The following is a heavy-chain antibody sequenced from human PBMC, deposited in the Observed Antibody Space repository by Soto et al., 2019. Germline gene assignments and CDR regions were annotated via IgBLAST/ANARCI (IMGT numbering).Heavy chain of an antibody. V-gene: IGHV3-33*01. Sequence: GGSLRLSCAASGFTFSSYGMHWVRQAPGKGLEWVAVIWYDGSNKYYADSVKGRFTISRDNSKNTLYLQMNSLRAEDTAVYYCARDHAGNYDYVWGSYRYISYWGQGTLVTVSS. D-gene: IGHD3-16*02. CDR1: GFTFSSYG. CDR2: IWYDGSNK. J-gene: IGHJ4*02. CDR3: ARDHAGNYDYVWGSYRYISY.